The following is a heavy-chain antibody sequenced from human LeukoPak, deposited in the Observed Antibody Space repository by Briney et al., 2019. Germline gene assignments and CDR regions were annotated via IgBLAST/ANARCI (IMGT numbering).Heavy chain of an antibody. CDR2: LYNGGST. J-gene: IGHJ4*02. CDR1: DFTTRSNY. V-gene: IGHV3-53*01. Sequence: GGSLRLSCAGSDFTTRSNYMMWVRQAPGRGLEWLSVLYNGGSTYYADSVKGRFTISRDNSKNTLYLQMNSLRVEDTAMYYCSREKWSGGSGFLDDWGQGTLVTVSS. D-gene: IGHD3-22*01. CDR3: SREKWSGGSGFLDD.